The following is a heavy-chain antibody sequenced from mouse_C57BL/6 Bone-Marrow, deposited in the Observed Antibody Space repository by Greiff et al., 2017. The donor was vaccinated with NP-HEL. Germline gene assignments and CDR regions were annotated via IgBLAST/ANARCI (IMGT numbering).Heavy chain of an antibody. CDR3: AKRYFDV. V-gene: IGHV1-26*01. J-gene: IGHJ1*03. CDR2: INPNNGGT. CDR1: GYTFTDYY. Sequence: EVQLQQSGPELVKPGASVKISCKSSGYTFTDYYMNWVKQSHGKSLEWIGDINPNNGGTSYNQKFKGKATLTVDKSSSTAYMELRSPTSEDSAVYYCAKRYFDVWGTGTTVTVSS.